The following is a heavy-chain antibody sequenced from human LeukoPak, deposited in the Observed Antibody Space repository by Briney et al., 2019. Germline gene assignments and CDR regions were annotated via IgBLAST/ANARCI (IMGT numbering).Heavy chain of an antibody. V-gene: IGHV4-39*01. CDR2: IYYSGST. CDR3: ASPGIAAASFDY. D-gene: IGHD6-13*01. J-gene: IGHJ4*02. CDR1: GGSISSSSYY. Sequence: SETLSLTCTVSGGSISSSSYYWGWIRQPPGKGLEWIGSIYYSGSTYYNPSLKSRFTISVDTSKNQFSLKLSSVTAADTAVYYCASPGIAAASFDYWGQGTLVTVSS.